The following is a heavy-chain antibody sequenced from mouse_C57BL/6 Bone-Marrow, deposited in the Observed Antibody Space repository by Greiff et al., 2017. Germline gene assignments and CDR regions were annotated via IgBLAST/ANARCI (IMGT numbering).Heavy chain of an antibody. Sequence: VNVVESGAELVRPGTSVKVSCKASGYAFTNYLIEWVKQRPGQGLEWIGVINPGSGGTNYNEKFKGKATLTADKSSSTAYMQLSSLTSEDSAVYFCARGGLRRRENVWFAYWGQGTLVTVSA. D-gene: IGHD2-4*01. CDR2: INPGSGGT. V-gene: IGHV1-54*01. CDR3: ARGGLRRRENVWFAY. J-gene: IGHJ3*01. CDR1: GYAFTNYL.